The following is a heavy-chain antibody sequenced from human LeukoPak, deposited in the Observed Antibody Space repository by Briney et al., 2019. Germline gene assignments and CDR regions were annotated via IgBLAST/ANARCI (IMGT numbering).Heavy chain of an antibody. CDR1: GRLIRSGSYF. CDR2: FYSSGSL. V-gene: IGHV4-61*02. D-gene: IGHD3-3*01. Sequence: SVTLSLLCTFCGRLIRSGSYFWSWVRRTGGWVLERIGRFYSSGSLYYNPSLKSRVTISVDTSKNQYSLKLSSVTAADTAVYYCARDGGDFWSGYSSPFGYWGQGTRVTVSS. J-gene: IGHJ4*02. CDR3: ARDGGDFWSGYSSPFGY.